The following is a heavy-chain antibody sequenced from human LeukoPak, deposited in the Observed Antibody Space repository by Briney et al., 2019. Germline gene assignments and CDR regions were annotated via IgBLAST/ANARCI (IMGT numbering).Heavy chain of an antibody. D-gene: IGHD4-17*01. CDR1: GFSFSSYE. CDR3: ARRFYGVDY. J-gene: IGHJ4*02. CDR2: ISSSGSGK. Sequence: PGGSLRLSCAASGFSFSSYEMTWVRQAPGKGLEWVSFISSSGSGKNYADSVKGRFTISRDYAKNSLYLQMNSLRADDTAVYYCARRFYGVDYWGQGTLVTVSS. V-gene: IGHV3-48*03.